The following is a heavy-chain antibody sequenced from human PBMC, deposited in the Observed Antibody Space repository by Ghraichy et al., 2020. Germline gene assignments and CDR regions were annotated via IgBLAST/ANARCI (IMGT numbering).Heavy chain of an antibody. CDR1: GGSFSGYY. Sequence: SETLSLTCAVYGGSFSGYYWSWIRQPPGKGLEWIGEINHSGSTNYNPSLKSRVTISVDTSKNQFSLKLSSVTAADTAVYYCARHSRAVAGSDIWGQGTMVTVSS. V-gene: IGHV4-34*01. CDR3: ARHSRAVAGSDI. J-gene: IGHJ3*02. D-gene: IGHD6-19*01. CDR2: INHSGST.